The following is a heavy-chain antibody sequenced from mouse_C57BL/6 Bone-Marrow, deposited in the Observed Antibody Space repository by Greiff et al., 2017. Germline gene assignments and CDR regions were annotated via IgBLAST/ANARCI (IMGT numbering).Heavy chain of an antibody. CDR1: GYTFTSYW. CDR2: IDPSDSYT. Sequence: QVQLQQPGAELVKPGASVKLSCKASGYTFTSYWMQWVKQRPGQGLEWIGEIDPSDSYTNYNQKFKSKATLTVDTSSSTAYMQLSSLTSEDSAVYYCARENYYGSSQYYFDYWGQGTTLTVSS. D-gene: IGHD1-1*01. J-gene: IGHJ2*01. CDR3: ARENYYGSSQYYFDY. V-gene: IGHV1-50*01.